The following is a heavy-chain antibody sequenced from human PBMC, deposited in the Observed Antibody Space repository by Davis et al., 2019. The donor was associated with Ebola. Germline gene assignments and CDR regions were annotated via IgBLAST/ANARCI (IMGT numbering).Heavy chain of an antibody. J-gene: IGHJ4*02. CDR1: GFTFSAYP. CDR2: ISYTGSPI. V-gene: IGHV3-48*02. CDR3: ARVSLGGDWFDY. D-gene: IGHD3-10*01. Sequence: GGSLRLSCAPSGFTFSAYPMTWVRQAPGKGLEWLSYISYTGSPIFYADSVRGRFTVSRDNAKNSLYLQMNSLRHEDTAVYYCARVSLGGDWFDYWGQGTLVTVSS.